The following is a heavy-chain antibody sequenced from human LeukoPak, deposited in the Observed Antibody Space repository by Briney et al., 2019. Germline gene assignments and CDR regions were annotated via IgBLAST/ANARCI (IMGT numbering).Heavy chain of an antibody. J-gene: IGHJ4*02. V-gene: IGHV3-30*04. CDR2: IPYDGSNK. Sequence: PGGSLRLSCAASGFTFSSYAMHWVRQAPGKGLEWVAVIPYDGSNKYYADSVKGRFTISRDNSKNTLYLQMNSLRAEDTAVYYCARNPPYSSYDYWGQGTLVTVSS. D-gene: IGHD6-13*01. CDR3: ARNPPYSSYDY. CDR1: GFTFSSYA.